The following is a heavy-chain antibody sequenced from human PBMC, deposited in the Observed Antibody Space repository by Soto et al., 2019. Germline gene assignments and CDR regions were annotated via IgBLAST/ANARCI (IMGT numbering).Heavy chain of an antibody. J-gene: IGHJ4*02. V-gene: IGHV3-30-3*01. D-gene: IGHD5-12*01. CDR1: GFTLSSYA. Sequence: QVPLVESGGGVVQPGRSLRLSCAASGFTLSSYAMHWVRQAPGKGLEWVALISYDGSNKYYADSVKGRFTISRDNSKNTLSLQMNNLRGEDTALYYCARASRDGYNTIDYWGQGTLVTVSS. CDR2: ISYDGSNK. CDR3: ARASRDGYNTIDY.